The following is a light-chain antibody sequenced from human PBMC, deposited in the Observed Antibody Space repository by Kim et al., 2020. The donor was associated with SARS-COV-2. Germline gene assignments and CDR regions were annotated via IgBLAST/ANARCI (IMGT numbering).Light chain of an antibody. CDR1: GSNIGSNT. Sequence: ELTQPPSASGTPGQRVTISCSGTGSNIGSNTVNWYQQLPGTAPKLLIYDNNKRPSGVPDRFSGSKSGTSASLAISGLQSEDEAHYYCAAWDDSPTGHVVFGGGTQLTVL. J-gene: IGLJ2*01. CDR2: DNN. CDR3: AAWDDSPTGHVV. V-gene: IGLV1-44*01.